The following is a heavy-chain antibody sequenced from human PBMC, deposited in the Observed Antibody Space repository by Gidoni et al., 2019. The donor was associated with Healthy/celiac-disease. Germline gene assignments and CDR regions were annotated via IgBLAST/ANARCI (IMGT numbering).Heavy chain of an antibody. Sequence: QVQLQESGPGLVKPSQTLSITCTVSVGSLSSGSYYWSSIRQPAGKGLDWIGRLYTSGSTNYNPSLKSRVTISVDPSKNQFSLKLSSVTAADTAVYYCARDRPARNFDWLLLDYYYYGMDVWGQGTTVTVSS. CDR3: ARDRPARNFDWLLLDYYYYGMDV. D-gene: IGHD3-9*01. J-gene: IGHJ6*02. CDR2: LYTSGST. V-gene: IGHV4-61*02. CDR1: VGSLSSGSYY.